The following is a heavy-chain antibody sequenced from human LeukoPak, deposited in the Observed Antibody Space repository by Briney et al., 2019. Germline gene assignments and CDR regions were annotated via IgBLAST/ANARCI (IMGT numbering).Heavy chain of an antibody. CDR2: INHSGST. J-gene: IGHJ1*01. D-gene: IGHD3-16*01. V-gene: IGHV4-34*01. Sequence: SETLSLTCAVYGGSFSGYYWSWIRQPPGKGLEWIGEINHSGSTNYNPSLKSRVTISVDTSKNQFSLKLSSVTAADTAVYYCARAWGSYYPFAEHFQHWGQGTLVTVPS. CDR1: GGSFSGYY. CDR3: ARAWGSYYPFAEHFQH.